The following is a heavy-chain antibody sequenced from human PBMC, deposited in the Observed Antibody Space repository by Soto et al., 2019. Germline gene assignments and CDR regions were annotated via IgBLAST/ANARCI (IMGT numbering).Heavy chain of an antibody. CDR1: GFTFSSYA. Sequence: PGGSLRLSCAASGFTFSSYAMHWVRQAPGKGLEWVAVISYDGSNKYYAGSVKGRFTISRDNTKNTLYLQMNSLRAEDTALYYCASDSGSYYSLIDYWGQGTLVTVSS. CDR2: ISYDGSNK. CDR3: ASDSGSYYSLIDY. V-gene: IGHV3-30-3*01. D-gene: IGHD1-26*01. J-gene: IGHJ4*02.